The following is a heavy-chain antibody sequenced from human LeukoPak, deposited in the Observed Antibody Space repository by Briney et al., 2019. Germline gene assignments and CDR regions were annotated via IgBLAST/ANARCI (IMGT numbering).Heavy chain of an antibody. CDR1: GGSISSGSYY. CDR3: ARGFGVVTMEDAFDI. D-gene: IGHD3-3*01. Sequence: PSETLSLTCTVSGGSISSGSYYWSWIRQPAGKGLEWIGRIYTSGNTNYNPSLRGRVTISVDTSKNQFSLKLSSVTAADTAVYYCARGFGVVTMEDAFDIWGQGTMVTVSS. J-gene: IGHJ3*02. CDR2: IYTSGNT. V-gene: IGHV4-61*02.